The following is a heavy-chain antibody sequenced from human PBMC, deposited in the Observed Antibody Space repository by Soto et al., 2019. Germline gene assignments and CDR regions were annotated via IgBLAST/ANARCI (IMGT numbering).Heavy chain of an antibody. CDR2: INPNSSGT. Sequence: SVKGSCKASGYTFTGYYMDWVRQAPGQGLEWMGWINPNSSGTVYAQKFQGRVTMTRDTSLTTVYMQLNRLTSDDSAVYYCARDLIVDGPDNYAMDVWGQGTTVTVSS. CDR3: ARDLIVDGPDNYAMDV. CDR1: GYTFTGYY. J-gene: IGHJ6*02. V-gene: IGHV1-2*02. D-gene: IGHD3-22*01.